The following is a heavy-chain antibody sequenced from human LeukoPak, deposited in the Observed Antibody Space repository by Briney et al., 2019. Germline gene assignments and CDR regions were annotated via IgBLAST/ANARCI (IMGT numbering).Heavy chain of an antibody. J-gene: IGHJ4*02. CDR1: GFTFSSYG. Sequence: GGSLRLSCAASGFTFSSYGMHWVRQASGKGLEWVAVISYHGTNTYYADSVKGRFTISRDNYKNTLYLQMDSLRAEDTAVYYCARGYGIFGGNYLYFDIWGQGTLVSVSS. V-gene: IGHV3-30*12. CDR2: ISYHGTNT. CDR3: ARGYGIFGGNYLYFDI. D-gene: IGHD4-23*01.